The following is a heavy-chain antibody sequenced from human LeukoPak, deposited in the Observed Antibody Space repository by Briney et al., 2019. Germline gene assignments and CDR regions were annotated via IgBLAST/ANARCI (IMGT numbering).Heavy chain of an antibody. CDR2: ISSSSSYT. V-gene: IGHV3-21*01. Sequence: SGGSLRLSCAASGFTFSSYSMNWVRQAPGKGLEWVSSISSSSSYTYYADSVKGRFTISRDNAKNSLYLQMNSLRAEDTAVYYCARDLSIAAAGTKAFDIWGRGTMVTVSS. CDR1: GFTFSSYS. J-gene: IGHJ3*02. D-gene: IGHD6-13*01. CDR3: ARDLSIAAAGTKAFDI.